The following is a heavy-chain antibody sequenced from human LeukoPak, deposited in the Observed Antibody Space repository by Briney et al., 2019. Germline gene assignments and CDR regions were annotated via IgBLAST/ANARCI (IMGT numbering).Heavy chain of an antibody. CDR3: ARGSRYYDYVWGSYRYLVGHNWFDP. CDR2: MNPNSGNT. J-gene: IGHJ5*02. CDR1: GYTFTSYD. Sequence: ASVKVSCKASGYTFTSYDINWVRQATGQGLEWMGWMNPNSGNTGYAQKFQGRVTMTRNTSISTAYMELSSLRSEDTAVYYCARGSRYYDYVWGSYRYLVGHNWFDPWGQGTLVTVSS. V-gene: IGHV1-8*01. D-gene: IGHD3-16*02.